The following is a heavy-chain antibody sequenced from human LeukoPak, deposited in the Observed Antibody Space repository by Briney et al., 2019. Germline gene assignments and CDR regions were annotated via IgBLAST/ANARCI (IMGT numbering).Heavy chain of an antibody. Sequence: SQTLSLTCAISGDSVSGGSAAWNWIRQSPSRGLEWLGRTYYNSKWYNDYAVSVKSRMTFNPDTSKDQFSLHLNSVTPEDTAVYYCARLSWGSKSFDMWGQGNMDTVFS. D-gene: IGHD7-27*01. J-gene: IGHJ3*02. CDR1: GDSVSGGSAA. V-gene: IGHV6-1*01. CDR3: ARLSWGSKSFDM. CDR2: TYYNSKWYN.